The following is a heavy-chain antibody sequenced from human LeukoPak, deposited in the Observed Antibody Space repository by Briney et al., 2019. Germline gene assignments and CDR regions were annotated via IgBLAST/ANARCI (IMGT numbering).Heavy chain of an antibody. CDR3: ARYYYDSSGFPSPFDP. Sequence: PSQTLSLTCTVSGGSISSGSYYWSWIRQPAGKGLEWIGRIYTSGSTNYNPSLKSRVTISVDTSKNQFSLKLSSVTAADTAIYYCARYYYDSSGFPSPFDPWGQGTLVTVSS. D-gene: IGHD3-22*01. CDR1: GGSISSGSYY. CDR2: IYTSGST. J-gene: IGHJ5*02. V-gene: IGHV4-61*02.